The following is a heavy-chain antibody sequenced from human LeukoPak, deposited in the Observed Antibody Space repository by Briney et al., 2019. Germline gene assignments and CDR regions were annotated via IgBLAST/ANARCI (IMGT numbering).Heavy chain of an antibody. V-gene: IGHV3-9*01. CDR3: AKEASAGIYYYYYMDV. D-gene: IGHD6-13*01. CDR2: ISRNSGSN. J-gene: IGHJ6*03. Sequence: GGPLRLPCAASGFTFEDYAMHGVRQAPGKGPEGFSGISRNSGSNGYAASFKWRLSISRENAMNSLYLQMNSLRGEDTAVYYCAKEASAGIYYYYYMDVWGKGTTVTVSS. CDR1: GFTFEDYA.